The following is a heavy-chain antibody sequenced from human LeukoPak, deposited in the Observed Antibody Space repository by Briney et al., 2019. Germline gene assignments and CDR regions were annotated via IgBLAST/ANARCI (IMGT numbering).Heavy chain of an antibody. J-gene: IGHJ3*02. CDR1: GXRFTSNC. CDR2: IYPGDSDT. Sequence: GESLKISCKGSGXRFTSNCIAWVRQMPGKGLEWMGIIYPGDSDTRYSPSFQGQVTVSADKSISTAYLQWSSLKASDTAMYYCARQAHGFDIWARGTMVTVSS. CDR3: ARQAHGFDI. V-gene: IGHV5-51*01.